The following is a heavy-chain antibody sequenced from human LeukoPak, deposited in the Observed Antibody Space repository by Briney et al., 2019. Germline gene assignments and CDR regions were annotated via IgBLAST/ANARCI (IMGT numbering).Heavy chain of an antibody. V-gene: IGHV4-59*01. D-gene: IGHD3-10*02. J-gene: IGHJ6*03. CDR3: ARGSLFHYYYMDV. Sequence: SETLSLTCTVSGGSISSYYWSWIRQPPGKGLEWIGYIYYSGSTNYNPSLKSRVTISVDTSKNQFSLKLSSVTAADTAVYYCARGSLFHYYYMDVWGKGTTVTISS. CDR2: IYYSGST. CDR1: GGSISSYY.